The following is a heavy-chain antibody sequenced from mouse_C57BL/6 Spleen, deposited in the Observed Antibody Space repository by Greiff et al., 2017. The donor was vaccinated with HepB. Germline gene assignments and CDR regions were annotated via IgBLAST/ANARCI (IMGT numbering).Heavy chain of an antibody. CDR3: ARDWDGWAY. J-gene: IGHJ3*01. D-gene: IGHD4-1*01. V-gene: IGHV1-26*01. Sequence: VQLQQSGPELVKPGASVKISCKASGYTFTDYYMNWVKQSHGKSLEWIGDINPNNGGTSYNQKFKGKATLTVDKSSSTAYMELRSLTSEDSAVYYCARDWDGWAYWGQGTLVTVSA. CDR2: INPNNGGT. CDR1: GYTFTDYY.